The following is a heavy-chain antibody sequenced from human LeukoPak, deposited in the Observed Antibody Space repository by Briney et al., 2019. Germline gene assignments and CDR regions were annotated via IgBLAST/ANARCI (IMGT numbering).Heavy chain of an antibody. CDR1: GGSFSGYY. D-gene: IGHD2-15*01. CDR2: IYYSGST. Sequence: SETLSLTCAVYGGSFSGYYWSWIRQPPGKGLEWIGYIYYSGSTNYNPSLKSRVTISVDTSKDQFSLKLSSVTAADTAMYYCAREYCNGGSCYTPPYMDVWGKGTTVTVSS. CDR3: AREYCNGGSCYTPPYMDV. V-gene: IGHV4-59*01. J-gene: IGHJ6*03.